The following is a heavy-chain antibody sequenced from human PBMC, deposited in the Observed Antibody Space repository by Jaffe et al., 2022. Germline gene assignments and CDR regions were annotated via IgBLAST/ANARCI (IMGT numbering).Heavy chain of an antibody. V-gene: IGHV3-30*18. Sequence: QVQLVESGGGVVQPGRSLRLSCAASGFTFSSYGMHWVRQAPGKGLEWVAVISYDGSNKYYADSVKGRFTISRDNSKNTLYLQMNSLRAEDTAVYYCAKDVFGRDWYFDLWGRGTLVTVSS. J-gene: IGHJ2*01. CDR2: ISYDGSNK. D-gene: IGHD3-16*01. CDR1: GFTFSSYG. CDR3: AKDVFGRDWYFDL.